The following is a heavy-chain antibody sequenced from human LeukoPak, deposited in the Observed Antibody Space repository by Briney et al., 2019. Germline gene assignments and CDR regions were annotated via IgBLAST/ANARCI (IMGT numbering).Heavy chain of an antibody. J-gene: IGHJ4*02. Sequence: GASLRLSCAASGFTFSNYAMSSVRQAPGKGLESVSAITGSGGNTYYADSVKGRFTISRNNSKNTLYQQMNSLRAEDTAVYYCAKWGDYDVLTGYYVSDYWGQGTLVTVSS. CDR3: AKWGDYDVLTGYYVSDY. V-gene: IGHV3-23*01. CDR2: ITGSGGNT. CDR1: GFTFSNYA. D-gene: IGHD3-9*01.